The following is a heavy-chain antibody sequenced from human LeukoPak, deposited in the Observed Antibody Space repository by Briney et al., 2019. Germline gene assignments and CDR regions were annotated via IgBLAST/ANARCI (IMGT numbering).Heavy chain of an antibody. J-gene: IGHJ4*02. CDR3: HSRDHGGY. Sequence: GRSLRLSCAASGFTFSSYAMHWVRQAPGKGLEWVAVISYDGSNKYYADSVKGRFTISRDNSKNTLYLQMNGLRAEDTAVYYCHSRDHGGYWGQGTLVTVSS. D-gene: IGHD4-23*01. CDR2: ISYDGSNK. CDR1: GFTFSSYA. V-gene: IGHV3-30*04.